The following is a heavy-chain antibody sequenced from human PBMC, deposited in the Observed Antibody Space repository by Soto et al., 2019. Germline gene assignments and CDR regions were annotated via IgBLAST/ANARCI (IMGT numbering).Heavy chain of an antibody. Sequence: EVQLVESGGGLVQPGGSMRLSCAASGFTFNSYSMNWVRQAPGKGLEWVSYISSRSRTIHYADSVKGRFTISRDNAKNSLYLQMNCLRVEDTAVYYCARERHVILTGNFEGPLDYWGQGTLYTVSS. D-gene: IGHD3-9*01. CDR2: ISSRSRTI. J-gene: IGHJ4*02. V-gene: IGHV3-48*01. CDR1: GFTFNSYS. CDR3: ARERHVILTGNFEGPLDY.